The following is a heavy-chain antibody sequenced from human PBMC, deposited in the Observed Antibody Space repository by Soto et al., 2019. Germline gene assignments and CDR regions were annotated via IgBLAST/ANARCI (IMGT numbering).Heavy chain of an antibody. Sequence: QVQLVESGGGVVQPGRSLRLSCAASGFTFSSYGMHWVRQAPGKGLEWVAVIWCDGSNKYYADSVKGRFTISRDNSKNTLYLQMNSLRAEDTAVYYCARDRYSSGWYDFDYWGQGTLVTVSS. J-gene: IGHJ4*02. CDR2: IWCDGSNK. V-gene: IGHV3-33*01. D-gene: IGHD6-19*01. CDR3: ARDRYSSGWYDFDY. CDR1: GFTFSSYG.